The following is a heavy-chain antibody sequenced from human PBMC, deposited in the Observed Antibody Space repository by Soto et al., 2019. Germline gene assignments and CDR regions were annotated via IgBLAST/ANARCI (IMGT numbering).Heavy chain of an antibody. V-gene: IGHV1-2*02. CDR1: GYTFTGYF. Sequence: QVQLVQSGAEVKKPGASVKVSCKASGYTFTGYFIHWVRDVPGQGLEYLGWINPNTGDTDYEQKFQGRGTMTKDTSISTVFMDLKRRTSADTAVYYFARVASWAARNWFAPWGQGTLVTVSS. J-gene: IGHJ5*02. CDR3: ARVASWAARNWFAP. CDR2: INPNTGDT. D-gene: IGHD2-15*01.